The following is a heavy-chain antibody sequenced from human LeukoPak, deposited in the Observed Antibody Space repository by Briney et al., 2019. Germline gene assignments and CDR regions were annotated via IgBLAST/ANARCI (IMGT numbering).Heavy chain of an antibody. CDR2: IYYSGST. CDR1: GGSISSYY. Sequence: SETLSLTCTASGGSISSYYWSWIRQPPGKGLEWIGYIYYSGSTNYNPSLKSRVTISVDTSKNQFSLKLSSVTAADTAVYYCASLVVAATEGSHYDYWGQGTQVTVSS. V-gene: IGHV4-59*08. D-gene: IGHD2-15*01. J-gene: IGHJ4*02. CDR3: ASLVVAATEGSHYDY.